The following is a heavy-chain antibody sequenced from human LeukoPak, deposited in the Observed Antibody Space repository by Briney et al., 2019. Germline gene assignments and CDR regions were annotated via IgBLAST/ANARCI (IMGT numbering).Heavy chain of an antibody. D-gene: IGHD3-22*01. CDR3: AKDSCITMIVVVISRPPDY. J-gene: IGHJ4*02. CDR2: ISGSGGSA. Sequence: GGSLRLSCAASGFTFSSYAMSWVRQAPGKGLEWVSAISGSGGSAYYADSVKGRFTISRDNSKNTLYLQMNSLRAEDTAVYYCAKDSCITMIVVVISRPPDYWGQGTLVTVSS. V-gene: IGHV3-23*01. CDR1: GFTFSSYA.